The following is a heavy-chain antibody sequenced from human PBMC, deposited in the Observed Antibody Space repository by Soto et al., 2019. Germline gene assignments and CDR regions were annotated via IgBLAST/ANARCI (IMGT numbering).Heavy chain of an antibody. D-gene: IGHD2-21*01. Sequence: GGSMRLSCATSGFPFSDYYMSWIRQAPGKGLEWLSHISPKSTYRNYADSVKGRFTISRDNTKSSLFLQMNSLGVEDTAVYYCARGGGGGLFEHWGQGVLVTVSS. J-gene: IGHJ4*02. CDR2: ISPKSTYR. CDR1: GFPFSDYY. CDR3: ARGGGGGLFEH. V-gene: IGHV3-11*06.